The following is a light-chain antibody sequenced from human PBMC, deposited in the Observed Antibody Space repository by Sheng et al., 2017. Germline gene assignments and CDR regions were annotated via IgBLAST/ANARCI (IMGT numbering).Light chain of an antibody. V-gene: IGLV1-47*01. CDR3: AAWDDSLRGVL. J-gene: IGLJ3*02. CDR1: SSNIGSNY. Sequence: QSVLTQPPSASGTPGQRVTISCSGSSSNIGSNYVYWYQQVPGTAPKLLIYKNNQRPSGVPDRFSGSKSGTSASLAISGLRSEDDANYYCAAWDDSLRGVLFGGGTKLTVL. CDR2: KNN.